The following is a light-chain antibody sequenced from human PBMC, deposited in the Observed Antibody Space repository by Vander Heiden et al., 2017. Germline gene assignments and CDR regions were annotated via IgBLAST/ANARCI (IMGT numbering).Light chain of an antibody. V-gene: IGKV1-5*03. CDR1: QSISSW. CDR2: KAS. Sequence: DIQMTQSPSTLSASVGDRVTITCRASQSISSWLAWYQQKPGKAPKLLIYKASSLESGVPSRFSGSGSGTEFTLTISSLQPDDFATYYCQQENSSFWTFGQGTKVEIK. J-gene: IGKJ1*01. CDR3: QQENSSFWT.